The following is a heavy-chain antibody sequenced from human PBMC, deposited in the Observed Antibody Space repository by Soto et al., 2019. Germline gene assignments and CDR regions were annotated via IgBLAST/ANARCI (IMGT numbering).Heavy chain of an antibody. J-gene: IGHJ4*02. CDR2: MEPSSGRT. V-gene: IGHV1-8*01. CDR1: GYSFTGID. CDR3: ARGVTAGVDY. D-gene: IGHD1-26*01. Sequence: QVQLVQSGDEARVPGASVKVSCKASGYSFTGIDINWVRQTTGQGLEWMGWMEPSSGRTGYAQKFQGRATMTRDTSINTAYMELSSLTSDDPAFYYCARGVTAGVDYWGQGTLVTVSS.